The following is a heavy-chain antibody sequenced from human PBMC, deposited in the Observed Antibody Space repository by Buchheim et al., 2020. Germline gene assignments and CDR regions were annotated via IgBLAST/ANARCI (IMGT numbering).Heavy chain of an antibody. J-gene: IGHJ4*02. CDR1: GFTFSSYA. CDR2: ISYDGSNK. V-gene: IGHV3-30-3*01. Sequence: QVQLVESGGGVVQPGRSLRLSCAASGFTFSSYAMHWVRQAPGKGLEWVAVISYDGSNKYYADSVKGGFTISRDNSKNTPSLQMNSLRAEDTAVYYCAREMSFDYWGQGTL. CDR3: AREMSFDY.